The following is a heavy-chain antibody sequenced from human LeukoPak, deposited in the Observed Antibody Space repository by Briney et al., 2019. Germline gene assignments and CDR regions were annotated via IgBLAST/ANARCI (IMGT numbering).Heavy chain of an antibody. Sequence: GGSLRLSCAASGFTFSSYGMHWVRQAPGKGLEWVAFIRYDGSNKYYADSVKGRFTISRDNSKNTLYLQMNSLGAEDTAVYYCAKTEQWLGGYFDYWGQGTLVTVSS. CDR1: GFTFSSYG. J-gene: IGHJ4*02. V-gene: IGHV3-30*02. CDR2: IRYDGSNK. CDR3: AKTEQWLGGYFDY. D-gene: IGHD6-19*01.